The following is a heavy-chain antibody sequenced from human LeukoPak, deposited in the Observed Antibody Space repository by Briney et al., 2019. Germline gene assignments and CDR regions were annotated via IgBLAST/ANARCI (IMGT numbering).Heavy chain of an antibody. CDR1: GFTVSSNY. D-gene: IGHD6-13*01. Sequence: PTGGSLRLSCAASGFTVSSNYMSWVRQAPGKGLEWVSVIYSGGSTYYADSVKGRFTISRDNSKNTLYLQMNSLRAEDTAVYYCARALGGQQLAYWGQGTLVTVSS. J-gene: IGHJ4*02. CDR2: IYSGGST. V-gene: IGHV3-66*01. CDR3: ARALGGQQLAY.